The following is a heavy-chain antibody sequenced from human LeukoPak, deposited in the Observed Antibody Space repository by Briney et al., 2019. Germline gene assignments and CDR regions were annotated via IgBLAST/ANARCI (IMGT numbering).Heavy chain of an antibody. D-gene: IGHD3-22*01. V-gene: IGHV4-39*01. J-gene: IGHJ4*02. CDR2: IYYSGST. CDR3: ARHSEKDDYYYDRSGYLDY. CDR1: GGSISSSSYC. Sequence: KPSETLSLTCTVSGGSISSSSYCWGWIRQPPGKGLEWIGSIYYSGSTYYNPSLNSRVTISVDTSENQFSLKLSSVTAADTAVYYCARHSEKDDYYYDRSGYLDYWGQGTLVTVSS.